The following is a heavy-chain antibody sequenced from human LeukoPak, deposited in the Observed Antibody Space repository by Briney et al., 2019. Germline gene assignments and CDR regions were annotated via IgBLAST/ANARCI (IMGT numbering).Heavy chain of an antibody. CDR2: ISNSGSTI. J-gene: IGHJ3*02. Sequence: SGGSLRLSCAASGFTFSSYEMNWVRQAPGKGLEWVSYISNSGSTIYYADSVKGGFTISRDNAKNSLYLQMNSLRAEDTAVYYCARGRFGGVLTGYYSDAFDIWGQGTMVTVSS. D-gene: IGHD3-9*01. V-gene: IGHV3-48*03. CDR3: ARGRFGGVLTGYYSDAFDI. CDR1: GFTFSSYE.